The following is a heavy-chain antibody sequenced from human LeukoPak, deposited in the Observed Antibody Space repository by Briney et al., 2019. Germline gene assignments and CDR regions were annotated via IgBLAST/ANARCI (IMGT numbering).Heavy chain of an antibody. V-gene: IGHV4-39*01. CDR3: ARQWGELLRGYLYYFDY. D-gene: IGHD1-26*01. CDR2: IYYSGST. J-gene: IGHJ4*02. CDR1: GGSISSSSYY. Sequence: PSETLSLTCTVSGGSISSSSYYWGWIRQPPGRGLEWIGSIYYSGSTYYNPSLKSRVTISVDTSKNQFSLKLSSVTAADTAVYYCARQWGELLRGYLYYFDYWGQGTLVTVSS.